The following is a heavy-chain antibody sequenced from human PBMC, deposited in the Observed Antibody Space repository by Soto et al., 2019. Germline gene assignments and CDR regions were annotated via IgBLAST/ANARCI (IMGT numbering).Heavy chain of an antibody. CDR3: ARETTSWANWFDP. CDR1: GGSISSGGYY. CDR2: INYSGST. Sequence: SETLSLTCTVSGGSISSGGYYWSWIRQHPGKGLEWIGYINYSGSTNYNPSLKSRVTISVDTSKNHFSLKLSSVTAADTAVYYCARETTSWANWFDPWGQGTLVTVSS. D-gene: IGHD1-26*01. J-gene: IGHJ5*02. V-gene: IGHV4-61*03.